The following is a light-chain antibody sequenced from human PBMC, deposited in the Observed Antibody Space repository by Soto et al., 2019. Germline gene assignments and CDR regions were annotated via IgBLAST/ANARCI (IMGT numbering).Light chain of an antibody. CDR1: QDISNY. CDR2: GAS. Sequence: DIQMTQSPSSLSASVGDRVTITCRASQDISNYLAWYQQKPEKVPEILIYGASTLQSVVPSRFSGSRSGTDFTLTISSLQTEDVATYYCPKYNSAPFTFGPGTKVAIK. V-gene: IGKV1-27*01. CDR3: PKYNSAPFT. J-gene: IGKJ3*01.